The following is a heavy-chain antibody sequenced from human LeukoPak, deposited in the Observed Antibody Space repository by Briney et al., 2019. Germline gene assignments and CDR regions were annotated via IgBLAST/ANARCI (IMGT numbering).Heavy chain of an antibody. J-gene: IGHJ4*02. D-gene: IGHD5-18*01. CDR3: ARDLGYSYGVYFDY. CDR2: INQDGSEK. Sequence: GGSLRLSCAASGFTFSSHWMNWVRQAPGKGLEWVANINQDGSEKYYVDSVKGRFTISRDNAKNSLYLQMNSLRAEDTAVYYCARDLGYSYGVYFDYWGQGTLVTVSS. V-gene: IGHV3-7*01. CDR1: GFTFSSHW.